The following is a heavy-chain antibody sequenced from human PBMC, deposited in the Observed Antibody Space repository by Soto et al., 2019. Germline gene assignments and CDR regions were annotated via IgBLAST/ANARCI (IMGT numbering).Heavy chain of an antibody. D-gene: IGHD6-6*01. CDR2: IIPIFGTA. CDR1: GGTFSSYA. Sequence: QVQLVQSGAEVKKPGSSVKVSCKSSGGTFSSYAISWVRQAPGQGLEWMVGIIPIFGTANYAQKFQGRVTITADESTSTAYMELSSLRSEDTAVYYCARGGIEYSSENWYFDLWGRGTLVTVSS. J-gene: IGHJ2*01. CDR3: ARGGIEYSSENWYFDL. V-gene: IGHV1-69*01.